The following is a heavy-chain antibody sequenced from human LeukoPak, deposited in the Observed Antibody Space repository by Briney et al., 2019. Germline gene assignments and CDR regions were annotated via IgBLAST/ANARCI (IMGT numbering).Heavy chain of an antibody. CDR2: ISYDENVQ. D-gene: IGHD3-10*02. CDR1: GFTFSNYA. V-gene: IGHV3-30*04. CDR3: AELGITMIGGV. Sequence: GGSLRLSCDASGFTFSNYAMHWLRQAPGKGLEWVALISYDENVQNYADSVKGRFTISRDNSNNTLYLQMNSLRAEDTAVYYCAELGITMIGGVWGKGTTVTISS. J-gene: IGHJ6*04.